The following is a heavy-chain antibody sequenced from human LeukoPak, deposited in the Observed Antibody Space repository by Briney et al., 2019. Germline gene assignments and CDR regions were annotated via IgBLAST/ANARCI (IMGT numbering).Heavy chain of an antibody. CDR1: GFTFSSYG. J-gene: IGHJ4*02. V-gene: IGHV3-48*04. Sequence: GGSLRLSCAASGFTFSSYGMHWVRQAPGKGLEWVSYISSSGSTIYYADSVKGRFTISRDNAKNSLYLQMNSLRAEDTAVYYCAREGYYYGSGSYYKWGSFDHWGQGTLVTVSS. CDR2: ISSSGSTI. D-gene: IGHD3-10*01. CDR3: AREGYYYGSGSYYKWGSFDH.